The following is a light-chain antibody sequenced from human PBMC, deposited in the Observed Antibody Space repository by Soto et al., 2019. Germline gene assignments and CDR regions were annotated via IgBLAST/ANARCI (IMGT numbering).Light chain of an antibody. J-gene: IGLJ2*01. Sequence: QSALTQPASVSGSPGQSITISCTGTSSDVGGYNYVFWYQHHPGKAPKLIIYEVSNRPSGVSNRFSGSKSDNTASLTISGLQAAEEADYYCSSYTSSSSLVVLGVGTKLTVL. CDR1: SSDVGGYNY. CDR3: SSYTSSSSLVV. V-gene: IGLV2-14*01. CDR2: EVS.